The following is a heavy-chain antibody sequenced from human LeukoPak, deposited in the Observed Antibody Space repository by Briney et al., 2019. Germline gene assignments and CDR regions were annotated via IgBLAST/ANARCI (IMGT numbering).Heavy chain of an antibody. V-gene: IGHV4-59*01. CDR1: GDSIINYY. CDR2: MYNRGST. Sequence: SETLSLTCTVSGDSIINYYWSWIRQSPGKELEWIGYMYNRGSTIYNPSLKSRVTISTDTSKNQFSLRLTSVTAADTAVYYCARAEKAVTGTLDYWGQGTPITVSS. CDR3: ARAEKAVTGTLDY. J-gene: IGHJ4*02. D-gene: IGHD6-19*01.